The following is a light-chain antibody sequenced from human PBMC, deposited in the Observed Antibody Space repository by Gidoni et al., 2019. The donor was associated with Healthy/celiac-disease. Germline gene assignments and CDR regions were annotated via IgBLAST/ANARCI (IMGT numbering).Light chain of an antibody. Sequence: EIVLTQSPATLSLSPGERAFVSCRASQSVSSYLAWYQQKPGQAPRLLIYDASNRATGSPARFSGSGSGTDFTLTISSLEPEDFAVYYCQQRSNWPPSITFGQGTRLEIK. J-gene: IGKJ5*01. CDR2: DAS. V-gene: IGKV3-11*01. CDR3: QQRSNWPPSIT. CDR1: QSVSSY.